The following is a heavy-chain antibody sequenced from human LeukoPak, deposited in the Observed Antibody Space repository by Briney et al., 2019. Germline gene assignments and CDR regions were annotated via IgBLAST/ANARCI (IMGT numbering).Heavy chain of an antibody. CDR3: ARRPAGLPIDY. D-gene: IGHD6-13*01. CDR1: GGSIGSSNYY. J-gene: IGHJ4*02. V-gene: IGHV4-39*01. CDR2: IYYSGST. Sequence: SETLSLTCTVSGGSIGSSNYYWGWVRQPPGKGLEWIGTIYYSGSTYYNPSLETRVTIPVDTSKNQFSLKLSSVTAADTAVYYCARRPAGLPIDYWGQGLLVTVSS.